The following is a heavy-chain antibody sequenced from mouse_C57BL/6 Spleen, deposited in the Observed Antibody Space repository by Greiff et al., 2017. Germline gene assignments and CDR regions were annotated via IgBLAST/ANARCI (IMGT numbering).Heavy chain of an antibody. J-gene: IGHJ2*01. D-gene: IGHD3-2*02. V-gene: IGHV1-55*01. CDR2: IYPGSGST. CDR3: ARYSSGYLDY. CDR1: GYTFTSYW. Sequence: QVQLQQPGAELVKPGASVKMSCKASGYTFTSYWITWVKQRPGQGLEWIGDIYPGSGSTNYNEKFKSKATLTVDTSSSTAYVQLSSLTSEDAAVYYCARYSSGYLDYWGQGTTLTVSS.